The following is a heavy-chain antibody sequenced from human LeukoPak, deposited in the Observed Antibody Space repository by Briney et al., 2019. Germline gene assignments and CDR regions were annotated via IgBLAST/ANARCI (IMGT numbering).Heavy chain of an antibody. CDR1: GYTFTSYD. CDR2: MNPNSGNT. CDR3: ARVRVYGGNSGFDP. V-gene: IGHV1-8*01. D-gene: IGHD4-23*01. Sequence: ASVKVSCKASGYTFTSYDINWVRQATGQGLEWVGWMNPNSGNTGYAQKFQGRVTMTRNTSISTAYMELSSLRSEDTAVYYCARVRVYGGNSGFDPWGQGTLVTVSS. J-gene: IGHJ5*02.